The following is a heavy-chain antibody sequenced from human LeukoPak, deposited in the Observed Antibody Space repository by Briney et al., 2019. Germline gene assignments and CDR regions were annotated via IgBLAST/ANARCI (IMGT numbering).Heavy chain of an antibody. CDR3: ARLTTTAPPAFDY. Sequence: GGSLRLSCAASGFTFSRYWMSWVRQAPGKGPEWVANIKEDGSEKYYVDSVKGRFTISRDNAKNLLYLQMNSLRAEDTAVYYCARLTTTAPPAFDYWGQGTLVTVSS. CDR2: IKEDGSEK. V-gene: IGHV3-7*01. J-gene: IGHJ4*02. CDR1: GFTFSRYW. D-gene: IGHD4/OR15-4a*01.